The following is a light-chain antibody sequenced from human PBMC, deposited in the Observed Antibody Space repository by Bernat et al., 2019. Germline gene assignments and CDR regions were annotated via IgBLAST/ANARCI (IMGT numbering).Light chain of an antibody. CDR1: SNNVGNQG. CDR3: SAWDGSLSGHV. CDR2: RNN. J-gene: IGLJ6*01. Sequence: QAGLTQPPSVSKGLRQTATFTCTGNSNNVGNQGAACLQQHQGDPPKLLSYRNNNRPPGISERFSASRSGNTASLTITGLQPEDGADYYCSAWDGSLSGHVFGSGTKVTVL. V-gene: IGLV10-54*04.